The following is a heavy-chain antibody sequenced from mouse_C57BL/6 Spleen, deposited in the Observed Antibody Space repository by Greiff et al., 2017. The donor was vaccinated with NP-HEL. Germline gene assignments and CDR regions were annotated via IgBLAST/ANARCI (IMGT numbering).Heavy chain of an antibody. V-gene: IGHV6-3*01. CDR3: TEGNPFAY. J-gene: IGHJ3*01. CDR2: IRLKSDNYAT. Sequence: DVKLVESGEGLVQPGGSMKLSCVASGFTFSNYWMNWVRQSPEKGLEWVAQIRLKSDNYATHYAESVKGRFTISRDDSKSSVYLQMNNLRAEDTGIYYCTEGNPFAYWGQGTLVTVSA. CDR1: GFTFSNYW. D-gene: IGHD2-1*01.